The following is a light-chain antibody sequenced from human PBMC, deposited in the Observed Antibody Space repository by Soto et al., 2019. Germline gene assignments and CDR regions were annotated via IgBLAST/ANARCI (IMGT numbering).Light chain of an antibody. J-gene: IGKJ1*01. CDR3: QQYNNWPSWT. Sequence: EIVFTQSAGTLSLSPGERATLSCRASQSVNNYLAWYQQKPGQAPRLLIYGASNRATGIPDRFSGSGSGTDFTLTISRLEPEDFAVYYCQQYNNWPSWTFGQGTKVDIK. CDR1: QSVNNY. V-gene: IGKV3-11*01. CDR2: GAS.